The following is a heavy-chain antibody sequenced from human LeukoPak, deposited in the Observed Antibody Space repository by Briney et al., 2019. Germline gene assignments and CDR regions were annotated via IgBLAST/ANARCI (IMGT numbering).Heavy chain of an antibody. CDR1: GFTFSTYW. CDR3: AKGRGTTVTSAANY. D-gene: IGHD4-17*01. Sequence: PGGSLRLSCAASGFTFSTYWMTWVRQAPGKGLEWVASIKQDGGETYYVDSVKGRFTVSRDNAKNSLFLHMNSLRAEDTAVYYCAKGRGTTVTSAANYWGQGTLVTVSS. J-gene: IGHJ4*02. V-gene: IGHV3-7*05. CDR2: IKQDGGET.